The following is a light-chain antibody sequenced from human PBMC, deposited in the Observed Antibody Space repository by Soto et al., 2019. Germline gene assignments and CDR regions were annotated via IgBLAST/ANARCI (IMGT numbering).Light chain of an antibody. Sequence: IVLTQSPGTLSLSPVERTTLSCRASQSISRYLAWYQQKPGQGPRLLIYGASSRATGTPDRFSGSGSGTDFTLTINRLEPEDFALYYCQQYGSSPPTFGQGTKVDIK. V-gene: IGKV3-20*01. CDR3: QQYGSSPPT. CDR2: GAS. J-gene: IGKJ1*01. CDR1: QSISRY.